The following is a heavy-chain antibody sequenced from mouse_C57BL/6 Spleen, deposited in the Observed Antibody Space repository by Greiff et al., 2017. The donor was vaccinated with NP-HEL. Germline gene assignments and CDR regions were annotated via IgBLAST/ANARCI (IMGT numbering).Heavy chain of an antibody. V-gene: IGHV5-17*01. CDR1: GFTFSDYG. D-gene: IGHD2-4*01. CDR2: ISSGSSTI. CDR3: AREGLRPYWYFDV. J-gene: IGHJ1*03. Sequence: DVKLVESGGGLVKPGGSLKLSCAASGFTFSDYGMHWVRQAPEKGLEWVAYISSGSSTIYYADTVKGRFTISRDNAKNTLFLQMTSLRSEDTAMYYCAREGLRPYWYFDVWGTGTTVTVSS.